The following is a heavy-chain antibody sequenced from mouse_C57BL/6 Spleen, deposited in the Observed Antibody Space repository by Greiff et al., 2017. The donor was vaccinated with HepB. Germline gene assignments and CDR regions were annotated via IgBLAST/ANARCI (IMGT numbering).Heavy chain of an antibody. CDR1: GYTFTDYE. CDR3: TRWDNYGDY. Sequence: QVTLKESGAELVRPGASVTLSCKASGYTFTDYEMHWVKQTPVHGLEWIGAIDPETGGTAYNQKFKGKAILTADKSSSTAYMELRSLTSEDSAVYYCTRWDNYGDYWGQGTTLTVSS. V-gene: IGHV1-15*01. D-gene: IGHD1-1*01. CDR2: IDPETGGT. J-gene: IGHJ2*01.